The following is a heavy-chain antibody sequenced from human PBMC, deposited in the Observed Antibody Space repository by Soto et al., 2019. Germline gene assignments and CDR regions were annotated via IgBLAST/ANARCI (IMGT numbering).Heavy chain of an antibody. V-gene: IGHV5-51*01. J-gene: IGHJ6*02. Sequence: PGESLKISCKGSGYSFTSYWIGWVRQMPGKGLELMGIIYPGDSDTRYSPSFQGQVTTSADKSISTAYLQWSSLKASDTAMYYCAGGGVRGVITRTRDYYGMDVWGQGTTVTVSS. CDR1: GYSFTSYW. CDR2: IYPGDSDT. CDR3: AGGGVRGVITRTRDYYGMDV. D-gene: IGHD3-10*01.